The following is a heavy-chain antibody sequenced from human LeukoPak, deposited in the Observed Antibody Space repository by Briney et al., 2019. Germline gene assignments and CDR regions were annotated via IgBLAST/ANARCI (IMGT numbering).Heavy chain of an antibody. V-gene: IGHV4-39*07. CDR2: IHYSGST. Sequence: SETLSLTCTVSGGSISSSGYYWGWIRQPPGKGLEWIGSIHYSGSTNYNPSLKSRVTISVDTSKNQFSLKLSSVTAADTAVYYCARDGRFPPEVLPRYFDYWGQGTLVTVSS. J-gene: IGHJ4*02. CDR3: ARDGRFPPEVLPRYFDY. D-gene: IGHD1-26*01. CDR1: GGSISSSGYY.